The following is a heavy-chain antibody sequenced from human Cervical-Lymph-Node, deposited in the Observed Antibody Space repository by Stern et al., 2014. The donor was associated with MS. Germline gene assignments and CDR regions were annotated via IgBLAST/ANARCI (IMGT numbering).Heavy chain of an antibody. D-gene: IGHD3-10*01. V-gene: IGHV3-74*02. CDR1: GFTFRHYW. CDR2: INRDGTTI. CDR3: TKDTYGPEDY. J-gene: IGHJ4*02. Sequence: DQLVESGGGFVPPGGSLRLSCVASGFTFRHYWMHWVRQGPGTGLVWIARINRDGTTIAHADSVKGRFTISRDNAKNTLYLQMNSLRVEDTAVYYCTKDTYGPEDYWGQGTSVTVSS.